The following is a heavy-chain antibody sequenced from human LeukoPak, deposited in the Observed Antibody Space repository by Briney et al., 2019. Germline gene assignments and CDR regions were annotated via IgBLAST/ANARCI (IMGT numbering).Heavy chain of an antibody. J-gene: IGHJ4*02. V-gene: IGHV1-18*04. CDR1: GYTFTAYH. CDR2: ISAYNGNT. CDR3: ARDLTLYYYDSSGYTFDY. Sequence: ASVKVSCKASGYTFTAYHMHWVRQAPGQGLEWMGWISAYNGNTNYAQKLQGRVTMTTDTSTSTAYMELRSLRSDDTAVYYCARDLTLYYYDSSGYTFDYWGQGTLVTVSS. D-gene: IGHD3-22*01.